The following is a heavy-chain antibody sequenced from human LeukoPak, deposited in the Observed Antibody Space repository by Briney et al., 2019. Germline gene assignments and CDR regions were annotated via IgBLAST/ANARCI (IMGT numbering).Heavy chain of an antibody. J-gene: IGHJ3*02. Sequence: PSETLSLTCAVYGGSFSGYYWSWIRQPPGKGLEWIGEINHSGSTNYNPSLKSRVTISVDTSKNQFSLKLSSVTAADTAVYYCMRVGYGSGNPPGGFDSWGQGTMVTVSS. CDR3: MRVGYGSGNPPGGFDS. CDR1: GGSFSGYY. V-gene: IGHV4-34*01. CDR2: INHSGST. D-gene: IGHD3-10*01.